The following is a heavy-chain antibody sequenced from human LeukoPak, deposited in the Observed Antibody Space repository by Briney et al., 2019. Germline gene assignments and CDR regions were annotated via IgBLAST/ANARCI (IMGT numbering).Heavy chain of an antibody. V-gene: IGHV3-74*01. D-gene: IGHD2-15*01. CDR1: GFTFSSYW. Sequence: GALGLSCAASGFTFSSYWMHWVRQGPGKGLVWVSRINSDGKTTIYADSVKGRFTISRDNAKNTLYLQMNSLRAEDTAVYYCARVAAPGVYFDYWGRGTLVTVSS. CDR3: ARVAAPGVYFDY. J-gene: IGHJ4*02. CDR2: INSDGKTT.